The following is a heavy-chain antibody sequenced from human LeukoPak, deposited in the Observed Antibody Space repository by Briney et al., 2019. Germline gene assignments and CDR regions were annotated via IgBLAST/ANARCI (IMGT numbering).Heavy chain of an antibody. J-gene: IGHJ4*02. CDR3: ARDIAAAGPVPYFDY. CDR1: GFTFSDYY. D-gene: IGHD6-13*01. CDR2: ISSSSSYT. Sequence: TGGSLRLSCAASGFTFSDYYMSWIRQAPGKGLEWVSYISSSSSYTNYADSVKGRFTISRDNAKNSLYLQMNSLRAEDTAVYYCARDIAAAGPVPYFDYWGQGTLVTVSS. V-gene: IGHV3-11*05.